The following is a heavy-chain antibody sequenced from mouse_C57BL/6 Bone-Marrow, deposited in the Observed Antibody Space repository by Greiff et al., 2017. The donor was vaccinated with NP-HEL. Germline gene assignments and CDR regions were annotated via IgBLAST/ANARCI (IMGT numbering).Heavy chain of an antibody. Sequence: QVQLQQSDAELVKPGASVKISCKVSGYTFTDHTIHWMKQRPEQGLEWIGYIYPRDGSTKYNAKFKSKSTLTADKSSSTAYMQLNSLKAEDSAVYFCARMGNYYFDDWGQGTTLTVSS. D-gene: IGHD2-1*01. CDR1: GYTFTDHT. V-gene: IGHV1-78*01. CDR2: IYPRDGST. J-gene: IGHJ2*01. CDR3: ARMGNYYFDD.